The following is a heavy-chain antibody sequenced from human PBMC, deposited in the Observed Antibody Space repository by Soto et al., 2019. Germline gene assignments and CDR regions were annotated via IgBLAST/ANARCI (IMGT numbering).Heavy chain of an antibody. D-gene: IGHD2-2*01. CDR1: GYIFINYG. V-gene: IGHV1-18*01. Sequence: ASVKVSCKASGYIFINYGITWVRQAPGQGLEWMGWISGYNGNTKYADKLRGRVTMTTDTSTTTAYMELRSLRSDDTAVYYCARDEVPAANWLDRWGQGTLVTVSS. J-gene: IGHJ5*02. CDR2: ISGYNGNT. CDR3: ARDEVPAANWLDR.